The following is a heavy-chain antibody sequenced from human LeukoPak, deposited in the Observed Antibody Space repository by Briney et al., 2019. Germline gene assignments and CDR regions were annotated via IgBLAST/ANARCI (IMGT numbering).Heavy chain of an antibody. J-gene: IGHJ4*02. CDR1: GYTFTGYY. V-gene: IGHV1-2*02. CDR3: ARVREITGTTGLGY. Sequence: ASVKVSCKASGYTFTGYYMHWVRQAPGQGLEWMGWINPNSGGTSYAQKFQGRVTMTRDTSISTAYMELSRLRSDDTAVYYCARVREITGTTGLGYWGQGTLVTVSS. D-gene: IGHD1-7*01. CDR2: INPNSGGT.